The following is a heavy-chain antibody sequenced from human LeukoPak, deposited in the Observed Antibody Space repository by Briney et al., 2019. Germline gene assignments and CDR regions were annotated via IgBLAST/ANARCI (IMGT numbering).Heavy chain of an antibody. CDR1: GYTFTSYY. CDR3: AREVRGTDRHFDY. V-gene: IGHV1-46*01. CDR2: INPSGGST. J-gene: IGHJ4*02. D-gene: IGHD1-1*01. Sequence: ASVKVSCKASGYTFTSYYIHWVRQAPGQGLEWMGIINPSGGSTSYAQKFQGRVTMTRDTSTSTVYMELSSLRSEDTAVYFCAREVRGTDRHFDYRGQGTLVTVSS.